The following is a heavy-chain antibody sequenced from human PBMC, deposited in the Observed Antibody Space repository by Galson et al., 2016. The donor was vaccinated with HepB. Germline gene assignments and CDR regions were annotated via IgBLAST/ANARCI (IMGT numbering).Heavy chain of an antibody. CDR3: AREPVVPDARRHTRFDP. V-gene: IGHV4-39*07. CDR1: GGSISSSSYY. D-gene: IGHD2-2*01. CDR2: VSHGGST. Sequence: ETLSLTCTVSGGSISSSSYYWTWIRQPPGKGLEWIGEVSHGGSTNYNPSLKGRVTISVDTSRNQFYLNMSSVTAADTAVYYCAREPVVPDARRHTRFDPWGQGTLVTVSS. J-gene: IGHJ5*02.